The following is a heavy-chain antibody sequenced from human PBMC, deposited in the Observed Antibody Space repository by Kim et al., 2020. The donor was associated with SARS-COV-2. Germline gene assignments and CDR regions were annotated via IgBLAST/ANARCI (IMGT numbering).Heavy chain of an antibody. D-gene: IGHD3-16*01. CDR1: GFTFSSYG. CDR3: ASSEGEGGDYYYYGMDV. Sequence: GGSLRLSCAASGFTFSSYGMHWVRQAPGKGLEWVAVIWYDGSNKYYADSVKGRFTISRDNSKNTLYLQMNSLRAEDTAVYYCASSEGEGGDYYYYGMDVWGQGTTVTVSS. V-gene: IGHV3-33*01. J-gene: IGHJ6*02. CDR2: IWYDGSNK.